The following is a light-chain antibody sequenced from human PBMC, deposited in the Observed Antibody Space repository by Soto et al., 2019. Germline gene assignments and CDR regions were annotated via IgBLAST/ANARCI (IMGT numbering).Light chain of an antibody. J-gene: IGLJ2*01. Sequence: QPVLTQSPSASASLGASVKFTCTLSSGHSTNAVAWHQQQPAKGPRYLMKLNSDGSHTKGDGIPDRFSGSSSGAERYLTISSLQSEDEAEYYCQTWGTGTVVFGGGTKLTV. CDR2: LNSDGSH. CDR3: QTWGTGTVV. V-gene: IGLV4-69*01. CDR1: SGHSTNA.